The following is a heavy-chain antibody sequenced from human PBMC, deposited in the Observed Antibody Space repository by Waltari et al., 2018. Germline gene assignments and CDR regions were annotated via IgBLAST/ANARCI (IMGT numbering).Heavy chain of an antibody. J-gene: IGHJ4*02. CDR1: GYTFLASF. CDR3: APLPGGSGQTFDY. V-gene: IGHV1-69-2*01. CDR2: IDPEDGET. D-gene: IGHD3-10*01. Sequence: EVQLVQSGAEVKKPGATVKISCKASGYTFLASFMHWVQQAPGKGLEWVGRIDPEDGETVYAEKFQGRVTITADTSTDTSYLELSSLRSDDTAVYYCAPLPGGSGQTFDYWGQGTLLTVSS.